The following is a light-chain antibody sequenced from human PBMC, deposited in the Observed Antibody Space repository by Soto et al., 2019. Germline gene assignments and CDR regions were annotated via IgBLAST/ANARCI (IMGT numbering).Light chain of an antibody. Sequence: EIVMTQSPATLSVSPGERATLSCRASQSVSSNLAWYQQKPGQAPRLLVYGASNRATGIPARFSGSGSGTEFTLTISRLEPEDFAVYYCQQYGSSSWTFGQGTKVDI. CDR1: QSVSSN. J-gene: IGKJ1*01. CDR3: QQYGSSSWT. CDR2: GAS. V-gene: IGKV3-15*01.